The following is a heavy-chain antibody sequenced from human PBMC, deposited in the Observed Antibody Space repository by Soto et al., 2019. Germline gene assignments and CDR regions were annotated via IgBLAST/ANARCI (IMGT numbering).Heavy chain of an antibody. CDR3: ARRTSGDFEI. J-gene: IGHJ3*02. CDR2: IYYSGST. CDR1: GGSISSGGYF. D-gene: IGHD1-7*01. Sequence: QVQLPESGPGLVKPSQTLSLTCTVSGGSISSGGYFWSWIRQSPGKGLEWIANIYYSGSTYYNPSLKSRVTISVDMSKNQFSLELNSVTAADAAVYYCARRTSGDFEIWGLGTMVTVSS. V-gene: IGHV4-30-4*01.